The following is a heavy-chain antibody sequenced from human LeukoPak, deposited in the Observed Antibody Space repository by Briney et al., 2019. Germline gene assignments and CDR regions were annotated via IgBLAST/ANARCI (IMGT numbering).Heavy chain of an antibody. CDR2: IKSKTDGGTT. V-gene: IGHV3-15*01. J-gene: IGHJ4*02. D-gene: IGHD4/OR15-4a*01. CDR3: TTDYGQDYPGY. Sequence: PGGSLRLSCAASGFTFSSYGMHWVRQAPGKGLEWVGRIKSKTDGGTTDYAAPVKGRFTISRDDSKNTLYLQMNSLKTEDTAVYYCTTDYGQDYPGYWGQGTLVTVSS. CDR1: GFTFSSYG.